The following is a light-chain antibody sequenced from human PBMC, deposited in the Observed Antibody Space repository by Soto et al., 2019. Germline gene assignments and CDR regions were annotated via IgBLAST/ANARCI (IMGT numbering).Light chain of an antibody. CDR3: ATWDDSLNRWV. Sequence: QSVLTQPPSASGTPGQRVTISCSGRGSNIGINTVNWYQQLPGTAPTLPIYSNYKRPSGSPDRFSGSKSGNSASLAISGLQAEDEAVYYSATWDDSLNRWVFGGGTKLTVL. CDR2: SNY. V-gene: IGLV1-44*01. J-gene: IGLJ3*02. CDR1: GSNIGINT.